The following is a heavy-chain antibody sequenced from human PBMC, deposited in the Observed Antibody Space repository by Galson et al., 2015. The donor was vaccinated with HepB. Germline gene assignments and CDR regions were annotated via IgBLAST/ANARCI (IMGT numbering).Heavy chain of an antibody. CDR3: GRDLPPDY. V-gene: IGHV3-74*01. CDR2: INGDGSST. CDR1: GFIFSGYW. J-gene: IGHJ4*02. Sequence: SLRLSCAASGFIFSGYWMHWVRQAPGKGLVWVSRINGDGSSTTYADSVKGRFTISRDNAKSTLYLQMNSLRAEDTAVYYCGRDLPPDYWGQGTLVTVSS.